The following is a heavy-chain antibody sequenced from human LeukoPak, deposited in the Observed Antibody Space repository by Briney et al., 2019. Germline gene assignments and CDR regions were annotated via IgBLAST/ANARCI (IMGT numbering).Heavy chain of an antibody. CDR1: GYTFTSYY. D-gene: IGHD1-1*01. CDR2: INPSGGST. J-gene: IGHJ4*02. CDR3: ARGEYDPYYFDY. V-gene: IGHV1-46*01. Sequence: ASVKVSCKASGYTFTSYYMHWVRQAPGQGLEGMGIINPSGGSTSYAQKFQGRVTMTRDTSTSTVYMELSSLGSEDTAVYYCARGEYDPYYFDYWGQGTLVTVSS.